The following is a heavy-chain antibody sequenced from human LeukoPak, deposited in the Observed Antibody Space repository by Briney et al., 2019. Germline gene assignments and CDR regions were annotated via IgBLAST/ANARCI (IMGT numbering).Heavy chain of an antibody. V-gene: IGHV4-34*01. Sequence: PSETLSLTCAVYGGSFSGYYWSWIRQPPGKGLEWIGEINHSGSTNYNPSLKSRVTISVDTSKNQFSLKLSSVTAADTAVYYCARGIRVYSYGPRPYYYYYYMDVWGKGTTVTVSS. CDR1: GGSFSGYY. J-gene: IGHJ6*03. CDR3: ARGIRVYSYGPRPYYYYYYMDV. CDR2: INHSGST. D-gene: IGHD5-18*01.